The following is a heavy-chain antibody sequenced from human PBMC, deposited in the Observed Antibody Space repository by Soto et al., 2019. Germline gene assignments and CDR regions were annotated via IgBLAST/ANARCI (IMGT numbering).Heavy chain of an antibody. CDR3: ARHPSDYDFWSAFDY. V-gene: IGHV1-3*01. CDR1: GYTFTSYA. Sequence: QVQLVQSGAEVKKPGASVKVSCKASGYTFTSYAMHWVRQAPGQRLEWMGWVNAGNGNTKYSQKFQGRVTITRDTSASAAYMELSSLRSEDTAVYYCARHPSDYDFWSAFDYWGQGTLVTVSS. D-gene: IGHD3-3*01. J-gene: IGHJ4*02. CDR2: VNAGNGNT.